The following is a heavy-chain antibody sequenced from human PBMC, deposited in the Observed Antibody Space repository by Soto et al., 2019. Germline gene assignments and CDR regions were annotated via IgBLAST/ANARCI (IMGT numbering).Heavy chain of an antibody. CDR1: GYSFINYG. J-gene: IGHJ4*02. V-gene: IGHV1-18*01. CDR3: ARTGGDCTQGVCYDY. D-gene: IGHD2-8*01. CDR2: ISPYNSNT. Sequence: ASVKVSCKASGYSFINYGISWMRQAPGQGLEWMGWISPYNSNTHYAQSLLGRVTVTRDTSTSTAYMELRSLRSDDTAVYYCARTGGDCTQGVCYDYWGQGTLVTVSS.